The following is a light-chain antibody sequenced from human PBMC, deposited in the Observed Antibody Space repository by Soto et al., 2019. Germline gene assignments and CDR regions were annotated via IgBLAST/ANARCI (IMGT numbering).Light chain of an antibody. J-gene: IGKJ1*01. CDR2: AAS. CDR3: QQSYTSWWT. CDR1: QSISTH. V-gene: IGKV1-39*01. Sequence: DIQLTQSPSTLSASLGDSVSIXXRASQSISTHLSWYQQKPGKAPKLXIYAASSLQSWVPSRFTGSGSGTDFTLTISSLQPEDFATYYCQQSYTSWWTFGQGTKVDIK.